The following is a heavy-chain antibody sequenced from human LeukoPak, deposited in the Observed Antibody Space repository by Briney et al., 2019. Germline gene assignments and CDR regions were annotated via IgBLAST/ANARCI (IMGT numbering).Heavy chain of an antibody. CDR1: GFTFSSYA. CDR3: ARDNRGAFDI. J-gene: IGHJ3*02. V-gene: IGHV3-30-3*01. Sequence: QSGGSLRLSCAASGFTFSSYAMHWVRQAPGKGLEWVAVISYDGSNKYYADSVKGRFTISRDNSKNTLYLQMNSLRAEDTAVYYCARDNRGAFDIWGQGTMVTVSS. CDR2: ISYDGSNK.